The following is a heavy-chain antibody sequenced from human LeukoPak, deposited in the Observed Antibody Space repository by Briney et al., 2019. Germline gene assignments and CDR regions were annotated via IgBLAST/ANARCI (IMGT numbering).Heavy chain of an antibody. CDR1: GFTFNNYA. CDR2: ISGSGGST. Sequence: HPGGSLRLSCAASGFTFNNYAMGWVRQAPGKGLEWVSAISGSGGSTYYADSVKGRFTISRDNSKNTLYLQMNSLRAEDTAVYYCAKDLAVSRNILLFDYWGQGTLVTVSS. D-gene: IGHD2/OR15-2a*01. CDR3: AKDLAVSRNILLFDY. V-gene: IGHV3-23*01. J-gene: IGHJ4*02.